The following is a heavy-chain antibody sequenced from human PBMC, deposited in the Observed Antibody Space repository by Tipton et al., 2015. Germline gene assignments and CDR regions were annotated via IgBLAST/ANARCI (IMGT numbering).Heavy chain of an antibody. D-gene: IGHD6-13*01. CDR3: ARGGAAVPFV. V-gene: IGHV3-21*06. Sequence: GSLRLSCAASGFSFSSYSMNWVRQTPGKGLEWVSIVSGSSSHIYYADSVKGRFTISRDNAKNSLYLQMDSLRAEDTAVYYCARGGAAVPFVWGQGTQVTVSS. J-gene: IGHJ4*02. CDR1: GFSFSSYS. CDR2: VSGSSSHI.